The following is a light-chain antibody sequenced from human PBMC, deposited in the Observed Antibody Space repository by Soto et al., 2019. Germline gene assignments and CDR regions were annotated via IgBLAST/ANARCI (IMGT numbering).Light chain of an antibody. Sequence: EIVLTQSPGTLSLSPGEIATLSCRASQTISNTYLAWYRQKPGQAPRLLMYAASSRANGVPDRFSGSGSGTDFTLTISRLEPEDFAVYYCQQSASSPITFGQGTRLDIK. J-gene: IGKJ5*01. CDR3: QQSASSPIT. CDR1: QTISNTY. CDR2: AAS. V-gene: IGKV3-20*01.